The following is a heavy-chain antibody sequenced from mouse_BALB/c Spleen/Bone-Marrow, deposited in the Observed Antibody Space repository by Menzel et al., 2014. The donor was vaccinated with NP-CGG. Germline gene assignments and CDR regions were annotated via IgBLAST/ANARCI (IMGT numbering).Heavy chain of an antibody. D-gene: IGHD3-2*02. CDR3: ARGGLRYFDV. CDR2: ISSGGST. J-gene: IGHJ1*01. Sequence: EVMLVESGGGLVKPGGFLKLSCAASGFTFSSYAMSWVRQTPEKRLEWVASISSGGSTYYPDSVKGRFTISRDNARNILYLQMSSLRSEDTAMYYCARGGLRYFDVWGAGTTVTVSS. V-gene: IGHV5-6-5*01. CDR1: GFTFSSYA.